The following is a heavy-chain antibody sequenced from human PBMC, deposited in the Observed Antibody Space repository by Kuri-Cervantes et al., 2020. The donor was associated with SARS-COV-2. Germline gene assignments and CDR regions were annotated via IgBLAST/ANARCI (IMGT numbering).Heavy chain of an antibody. CDR2: ISAYNGNT. Sequence: ASVKVSCKASGYTFTSYGISWVRQAPGQGLEWMGGISAYNGNTNYAQKLQGRVTMTTDTSTSTAYMELRSLRSDDTAVYYCARWAPGGYDFWSGPLDYWGQGTLVTVSS. D-gene: IGHD3-3*01. V-gene: IGHV1-18*01. J-gene: IGHJ4*02. CDR1: GYTFTSYG. CDR3: ARWAPGGYDFWSGPLDY.